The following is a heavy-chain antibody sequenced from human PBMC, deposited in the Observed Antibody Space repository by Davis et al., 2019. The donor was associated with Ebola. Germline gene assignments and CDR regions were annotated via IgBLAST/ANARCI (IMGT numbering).Heavy chain of an antibody. CDR2: INSDGSST. J-gene: IGHJ4*02. D-gene: IGHD2-2*01. CDR3: ARGTSALGYCISTSCLFDY. Sequence: PGGSLRLSCAASGFTVSSNYMSWVRQAPGKGLVWVSRINSDGSSTSYADSVKGRFTISRDNAKNTLYLQMNSLRAEDTAVYYCARGTSALGYCISTSCLFDYWGQGTLVTVSS. V-gene: IGHV3-74*01. CDR1: GFTVSSNY.